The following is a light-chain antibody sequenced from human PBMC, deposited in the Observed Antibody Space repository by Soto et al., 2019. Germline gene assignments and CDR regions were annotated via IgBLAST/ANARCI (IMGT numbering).Light chain of an antibody. Sequence: EIVLTQSPGTLSLSPGERATLSCRASQSVSSSYLAWYQQNPGQAPRLLIYGASCRAAGIPDRFSGSGSGTDFTLTISRLGPEDFAVYYCQKYGSSLTWTFGQGPKVEIQ. CDR1: QSVSSSY. CDR3: QKYGSSLTWT. CDR2: GAS. J-gene: IGKJ1*01. V-gene: IGKV3-20*01.